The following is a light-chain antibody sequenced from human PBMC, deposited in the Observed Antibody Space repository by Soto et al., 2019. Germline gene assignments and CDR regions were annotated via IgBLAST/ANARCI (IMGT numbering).Light chain of an antibody. CDR3: SSYTTSNTRQIV. Sequence: QSVLTQPASVSGSPGQSITISCTGTSSDVGGYNYVSWYQQHPGKATKFMIYDVSNRPSGVSNRFSGSKSGNTASLTISGLQAEDEADYYRSSYTTSNTRQIVFGTGTKVTVL. J-gene: IGLJ1*01. CDR1: SSDVGGYNY. V-gene: IGLV2-14*01. CDR2: DVS.